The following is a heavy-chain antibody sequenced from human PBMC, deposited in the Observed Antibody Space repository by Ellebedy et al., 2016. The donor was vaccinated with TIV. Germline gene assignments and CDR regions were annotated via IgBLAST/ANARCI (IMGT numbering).Heavy chain of an antibody. D-gene: IGHD2-2*01. J-gene: IGHJ4*02. CDR1: GGSISSYY. CDR2: IYYSGST. Sequence: GSLRLXXTVSGGSISSYYWSWIRQPPGKGLEWIGYIYYSGSTNYNPSLKSRVTISVDTSKNQFSLKLSSVTAADTAVYYCARHACSSTSCPFDYWGQGTLVTVSS. V-gene: IGHV4-59*08. CDR3: ARHACSSTSCPFDY.